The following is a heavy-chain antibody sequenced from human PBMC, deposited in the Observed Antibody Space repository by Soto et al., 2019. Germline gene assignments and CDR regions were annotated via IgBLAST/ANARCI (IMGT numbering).Heavy chain of an antibody. J-gene: IGHJ4*02. CDR3: AREAYGGNPFDY. CDR1: GFTFSSYE. D-gene: IGHD4-17*01. V-gene: IGHV3-48*03. CDR2: ISRSGTTI. Sequence: GGSLRLSCAASGFTFSSYEMNWVRQAPGKGLEWVSYISRSGTTIYYADSVKGRFTISRDNAKNSLYLQMNSLRAEDTAVYFCAREAYGGNPFDYWGQGTLVTVSS.